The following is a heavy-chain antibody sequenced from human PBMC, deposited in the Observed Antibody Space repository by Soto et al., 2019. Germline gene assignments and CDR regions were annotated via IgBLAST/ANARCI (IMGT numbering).Heavy chain of an antibody. J-gene: IGHJ4*02. Sequence: HPGGSLRLSCAASGFTFSSYSMNWVRQAPGKGLEWVSYISSSSSTIYYADSVKGRFTISRDNAKNSLYLQMNSLRAEDTAVYYCASARVVPPAPRDYWGQGTLVTVSS. CDR3: ASARVVPPAPRDY. V-gene: IGHV3-48*01. CDR1: GFTFSSYS. CDR2: ISSSSSTI. D-gene: IGHD2-15*01.